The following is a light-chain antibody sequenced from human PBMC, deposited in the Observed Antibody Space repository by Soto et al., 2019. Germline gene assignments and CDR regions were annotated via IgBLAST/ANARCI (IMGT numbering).Light chain of an antibody. CDR2: GAS. Sequence: EIVITQSPATLSVSPGEKATVSCRSSQSVSSNLAWYQQKPGQAPRLLIYGASTRATGIPARFSGSGSGTEFTLTISSLQSEDFAVYYCQQYNNWPPTWTFGQGTKVDIK. CDR1: QSVSSN. V-gene: IGKV3-15*01. J-gene: IGKJ1*01. CDR3: QQYNNWPPTWT.